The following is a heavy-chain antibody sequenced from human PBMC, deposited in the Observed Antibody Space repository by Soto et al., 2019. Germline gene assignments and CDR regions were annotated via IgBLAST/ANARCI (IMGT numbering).Heavy chain of an antibody. Sequence: EVQLVQSGAEVKKPGESLKISCKGSGYSFTSYWTGWVRQMPGKGLEWMGIIYPGDSDTRYSPSFQGQVTISADKSISTAYLQWSSLKASDTAMYYCARTMVRGKNYYGVDVWGQGTTVTVSS. J-gene: IGHJ6*02. CDR1: GYSFTSYW. CDR2: IYPGDSDT. CDR3: ARTMVRGKNYYGVDV. V-gene: IGHV5-51*03. D-gene: IGHD3-10*01.